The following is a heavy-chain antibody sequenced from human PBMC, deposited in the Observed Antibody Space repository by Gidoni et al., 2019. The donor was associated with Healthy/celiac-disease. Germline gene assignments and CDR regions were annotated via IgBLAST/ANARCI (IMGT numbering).Heavy chain of an antibody. J-gene: IGHJ5*02. CDR1: GGSIRSGGYS. CDR2: IYHSGST. D-gene: IGHD2-15*01. CDR3: ARAGHCSGGSCYGWFDP. Sequence: QLQLQESGSGLVKPSQTLSLTCAVSGGSIRSGGYSGSWIRQPPGKGLEWIGYIYHSGSTYYNPALKSRVTISVDRSKNQFSLKLSSVTAADTAVYYCARAGHCSGGSCYGWFDPWGQGTLVTVSS. V-gene: IGHV4-30-2*01.